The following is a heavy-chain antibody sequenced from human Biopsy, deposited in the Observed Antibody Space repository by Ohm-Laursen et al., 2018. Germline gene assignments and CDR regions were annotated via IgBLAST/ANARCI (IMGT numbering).Heavy chain of an antibody. V-gene: IGHV4-59*01. CDR3: ARTPRDSFWSGSYKRGLWFDP. CDR2: VYNGGIT. J-gene: IGHJ5*02. Sequence: TLSLTCSASGGSIISYYWTWIRQPPGKGLEWIGHVYNGGITNYNPSLKSRVTISKDTSKNQFSLQANSVTAADTAVYYCARTPRDSFWSGSYKRGLWFDPWGQGTLVIVSS. CDR1: GGSIISYY. D-gene: IGHD3-3*01.